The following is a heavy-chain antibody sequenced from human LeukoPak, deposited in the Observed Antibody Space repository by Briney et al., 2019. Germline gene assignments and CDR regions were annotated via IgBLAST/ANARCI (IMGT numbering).Heavy chain of an antibody. Sequence: PGRSLRHSCAASRFAFSSYVMHWVRQAPGKGLDWVAGISYDGSDKYYADSVKGRFTISRDNSKTTLYLQMNSLRAEDTAVYYCARDSQPGLAAAGTWDPHHWGQGTLVTVSS. CDR3: ARDSQPGLAAAGTWDPHH. CDR1: RFAFSSYV. D-gene: IGHD6-13*01. J-gene: IGHJ1*01. CDR2: ISYDGSDK. V-gene: IGHV3-30*03.